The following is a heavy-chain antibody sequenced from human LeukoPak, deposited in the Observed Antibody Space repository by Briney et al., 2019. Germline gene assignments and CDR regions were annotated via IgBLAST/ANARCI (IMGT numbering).Heavy chain of an antibody. CDR1: GFTFRSYA. J-gene: IGHJ5*02. V-gene: IGHV3-30*04. CDR3: ARASRYCSSTSCWHWFDP. Sequence: GRSLRLSCAASGFTFRSYAMHWVRQAPGKGLEWVAVISYDGSNKYYADSVKGRFTISRDNSKNTLYLQMNSLRAEDTAVYYCARASRYCSSTSCWHWFDPWGQGTLVTASS. CDR2: ISYDGSNK. D-gene: IGHD2-2*01.